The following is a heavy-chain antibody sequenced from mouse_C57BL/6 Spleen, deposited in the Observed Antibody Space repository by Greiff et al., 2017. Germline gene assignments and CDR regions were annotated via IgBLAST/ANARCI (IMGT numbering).Heavy chain of an antibody. V-gene: IGHV1-59*01. D-gene: IGHD1-2*01. CDR3: ARGYKGYFDV. Sequence: QVQLKESGAELVRPGTSVKLSCKASGYTFTSYWMHWVKQRPGQGLEWIGVIDPSDSYTNYNQKFKGKATLTVDTSSSTAYMQLSSLTSEDSAVYYCARGYKGYFDVWGTGTTVTVSS. J-gene: IGHJ1*03. CDR2: IDPSDSYT. CDR1: GYTFTSYW.